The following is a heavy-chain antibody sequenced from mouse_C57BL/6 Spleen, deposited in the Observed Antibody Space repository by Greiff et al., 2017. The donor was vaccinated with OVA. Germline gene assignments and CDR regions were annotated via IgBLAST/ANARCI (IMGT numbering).Heavy chain of an antibody. D-gene: IGHD2-3*01. V-gene: IGHV1-69*01. CDR3: ARSGDGYLAWFAY. J-gene: IGHJ3*01. Sequence: QVQLQQPGAELVMPGASVKLSCKASGYTFTSYWMHWVKQRPGQGLEWIGEIDPSDSYTNYNQKFKGKSTLTVDKSSSTAYMQLSSLTSEDSAVXYCARSGDGYLAWFAYWGQGTLVTVSA. CDR2: IDPSDSYT. CDR1: GYTFTSYW.